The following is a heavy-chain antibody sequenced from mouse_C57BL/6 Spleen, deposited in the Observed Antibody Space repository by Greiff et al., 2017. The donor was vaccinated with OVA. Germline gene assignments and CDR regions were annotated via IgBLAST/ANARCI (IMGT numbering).Heavy chain of an antibody. CDR2: IYPGSGNT. CDR3: ARGTTPVTGYFDV. J-gene: IGHJ1*03. D-gene: IGHD1-1*01. V-gene: IGHV1-76*01. Sequence: SGAELVRPGASVKLSCKASGYTFTDYYLNWVQQTPGQGLEWIARIYPGSGNTYYNEKFKGKATLTAEKSSSTAYMQLSSVTSEDSAVYFCARGTTPVTGYFDVWGTGTTVTVSS. CDR1: GYTFTDYY.